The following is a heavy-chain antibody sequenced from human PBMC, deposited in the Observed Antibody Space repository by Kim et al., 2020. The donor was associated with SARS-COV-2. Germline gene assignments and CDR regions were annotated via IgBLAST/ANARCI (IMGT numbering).Heavy chain of an antibody. V-gene: IGHV3-13*01. CDR2: IGTAGDT. D-gene: IGHD1-26*01. CDR1: GFTFSSYD. J-gene: IGHJ6*03. CDR3: ARGGGSYYYYYYMDV. Sequence: GGSLRLSCAASGFTFSSYDMHWVRQATGKGLEWVSAIGTAGDTYYPGSVKGRFTISRENAKNSLYLQMNSLRAGDTAVYYCARGGGSYYYYYYMDVWGKGTTVTVSS.